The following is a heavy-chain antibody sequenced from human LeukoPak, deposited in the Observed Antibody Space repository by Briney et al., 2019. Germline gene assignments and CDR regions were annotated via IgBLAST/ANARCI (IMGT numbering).Heavy chain of an antibody. D-gene: IGHD6-13*01. CDR1: GGSFSYY. J-gene: IGHJ5*02. Sequence: SETLSLTCAVYGGSFSYYWNWIRQPPGKGLEWIGEINHSGSASYNSSLKSRVTISADTSKNQFSLKLSSVTAADTAVYYCARVSYSSSLRGDGANWFDPWGQGTLVTVSS. V-gene: IGHV4-34*01. CDR2: INHSGSA. CDR3: ARVSYSSSLRGDGANWFDP.